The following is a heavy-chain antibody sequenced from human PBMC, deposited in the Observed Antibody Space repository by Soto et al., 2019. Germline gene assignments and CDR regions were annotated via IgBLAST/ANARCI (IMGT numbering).Heavy chain of an antibody. J-gene: IGHJ5*02. CDR3: ARWNRATPNNWFDP. Sequence: PSETLSLTCTVSGGSISSSSYYWGWIRQPPGKGLEWIGSIYYSGSTYYNPSLKSRVTISVDTSKNPFSLKLSSVTAADTAVYYCARWNRATPNNWFDPWGQGTLVTVSS. CDR1: GGSISSSSYY. V-gene: IGHV4-39*01. CDR2: IYYSGST. D-gene: IGHD1-26*01.